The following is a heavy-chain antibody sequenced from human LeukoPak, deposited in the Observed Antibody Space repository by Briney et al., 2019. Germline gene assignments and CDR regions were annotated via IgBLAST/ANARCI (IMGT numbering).Heavy chain of an antibody. V-gene: IGHV4-39*01. CDR1: GGSISSSSYY. Sequence: PSETLSLTCTVSGGSISSSSYYWGWIRQPPGKGLEWIGSIYYSGSTYYNPSLKSRVTISVDTSKNQFSLKVSSVTAADTAVYYCARTYTRFNYYYMDVWGKGTTVTISS. CDR2: IYYSGST. D-gene: IGHD3-16*01. CDR3: ARTYTRFNYYYMDV. J-gene: IGHJ6*03.